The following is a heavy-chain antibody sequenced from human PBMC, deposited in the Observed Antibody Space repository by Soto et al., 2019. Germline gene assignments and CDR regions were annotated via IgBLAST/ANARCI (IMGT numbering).Heavy chain of an antibody. D-gene: IGHD3-9*01. J-gene: IGHJ5*01. CDR1: GYTFTSYG. CDR2: ISAYNGNT. Sequence: ASVKVSCKASGYTFTSYGISWVRQAPGQGLEWMGWISAYNGNTNYAQKLQGRVTMTTDTSTSTAYMELRSLRSDDTAVYYCARESSDILTGYYGWFDSWGQGTLVTVSS. CDR3: ARESSDILTGYYGWFDS. V-gene: IGHV1-18*01.